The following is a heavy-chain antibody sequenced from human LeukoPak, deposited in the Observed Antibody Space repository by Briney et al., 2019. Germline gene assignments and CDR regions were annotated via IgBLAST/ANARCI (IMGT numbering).Heavy chain of an antibody. CDR1: GFTVSSNY. J-gene: IGHJ5*02. D-gene: IGHD6-13*01. CDR2: ISGSGGST. V-gene: IGHV3-23*01. Sequence: GGSLRLSCAASGFTVSSNYMSWVRQAPGKGLEWVSAISGSGGSTYYADSVKGRFTISRDNSKNTLYLQMNSLRAEDTAVYYCAKDLVAAAGSPSWFDPWGQGTLVTVSS. CDR3: AKDLVAAAGSPSWFDP.